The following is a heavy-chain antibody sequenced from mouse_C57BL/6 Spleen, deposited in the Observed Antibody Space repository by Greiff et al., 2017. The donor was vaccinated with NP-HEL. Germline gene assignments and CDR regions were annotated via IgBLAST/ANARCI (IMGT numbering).Heavy chain of an antibody. D-gene: IGHD1-1*01. CDR1: GFSLTSYG. V-gene: IGHV2-6*03. J-gene: IGHJ4*01. CDR2: IWSDGST. CDR3: ARPYYYGSPYAMDY. Sequence: VQRVESGPGLVAPSQSLSITCTVSGFSLTSYGVHWVRQPPGKGLEWLVVIWSDGSTTYNSALKSRLSISKDNSKSQVFLKMNSLQTDDTAMYYCARPYYYGSPYAMDYWGQGTSVTVSS.